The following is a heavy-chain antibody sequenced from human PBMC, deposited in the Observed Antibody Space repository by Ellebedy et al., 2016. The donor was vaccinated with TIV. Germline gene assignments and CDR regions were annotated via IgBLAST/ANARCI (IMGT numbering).Heavy chain of an antibody. Sequence: GGSLRLSCAASGFTFNSYWMTWVRQAPGKGLEWVANINQDGSDKYYVDSLRGRFTISRDNAKNSLYLQMNSLRGEDTAVYYCATDGSYGDHLSPAHAFVMWGQGTLVSVSS. V-gene: IGHV3-7*01. D-gene: IGHD1-26*01. J-gene: IGHJ3*02. CDR1: GFTFNSYW. CDR3: ATDGSYGDHLSPAHAFVM. CDR2: INQDGSDK.